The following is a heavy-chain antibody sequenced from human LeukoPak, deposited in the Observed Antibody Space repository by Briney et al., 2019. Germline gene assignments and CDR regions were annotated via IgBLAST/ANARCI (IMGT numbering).Heavy chain of an antibody. V-gene: IGHV4-59*01. CDR2: IYYSGST. J-gene: IGHJ6*02. CDR3: ARGIMTTVVNYYYHYYGMDV. Sequence: SETLSLTCTVSGGSIGSYYWSWIRQPPGKGLEWIGYIYYSGSTNYNPSLKSRVTISVDTSKNQFSLKLSSVTAADTAVYYCARGIMTTVVNYYYHYYGMDVWGQGTTVTVSS. CDR1: GGSIGSYY. D-gene: IGHD4-23*01.